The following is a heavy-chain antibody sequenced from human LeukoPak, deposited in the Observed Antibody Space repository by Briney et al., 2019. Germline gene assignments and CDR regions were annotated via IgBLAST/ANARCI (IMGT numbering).Heavy chain of an antibody. CDR3: AGRTMAGAFDI. CDR1: GGSISSSSYY. J-gene: IGHJ3*02. Sequence: PSETLSLTCTVSGGSISSSSYYWGWIRQPPGKGLEWIGSIYYSGSTYYNPSLKSRVTISVDTSKNQFSLKLSSVTAADTAVYYCAGRTMAGAFDIWGQGTMVTVSS. CDR2: IYYSGST. V-gene: IGHV4-39*07. D-gene: IGHD3-10*01.